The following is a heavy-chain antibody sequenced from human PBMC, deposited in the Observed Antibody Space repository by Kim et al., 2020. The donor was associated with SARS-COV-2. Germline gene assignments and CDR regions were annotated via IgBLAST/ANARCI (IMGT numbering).Heavy chain of an antibody. CDR1: GDSLISGYY. Sequence: SETLSLTCSVSGDSLISGYYWDWIRQPPGRGPEWIGSMFHSGYIYYNPSLRSRITIPIDTSQNQFSLILKSVTAADTAIYYCVRRTSGNGPFDIWGQGAMVTVSS. J-gene: IGHJ3*02. D-gene: IGHD5-12*01. CDR3: VRRTSGNGPFDI. CDR2: MFHSGYI. V-gene: IGHV4-38-2*02.